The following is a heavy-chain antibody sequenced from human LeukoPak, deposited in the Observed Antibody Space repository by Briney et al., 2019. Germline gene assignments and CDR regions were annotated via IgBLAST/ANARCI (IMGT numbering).Heavy chain of an antibody. D-gene: IGHD4-11*01. Sequence: SETLSLTCTVSGGSISSYYWSWIRQPPGKGLEWIGEINHSGSTNYNPSLKSRVTISVDTSKNQFSLKLSSVTAADTAVYYCVGATDYYYYGMDVWGQGTTVTVSS. CDR3: VGATDYYYYGMDV. CDR2: INHSGST. V-gene: IGHV4-34*01. CDR1: GGSISSYY. J-gene: IGHJ6*02.